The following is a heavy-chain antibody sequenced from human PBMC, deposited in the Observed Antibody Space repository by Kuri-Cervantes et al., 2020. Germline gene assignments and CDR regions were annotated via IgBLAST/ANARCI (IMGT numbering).Heavy chain of an antibody. V-gene: IGHV1-18*01. D-gene: IGHD6-13*01. Sequence: ASVKVSCKASGYTFTSYGISWVRQAPGQGLEWMGWISAYNGNTNYAQKLQGRVTMTTDTSTSTAYMELRSLRSDDTAVYYCARDPSQQPVLSGPRSYYYYYGMDVWGQGTTVTVSS. J-gene: IGHJ6*02. CDR3: ARDPSQQPVLSGPRSYYYYYGMDV. CDR1: GYTFTSYG. CDR2: ISAYNGNT.